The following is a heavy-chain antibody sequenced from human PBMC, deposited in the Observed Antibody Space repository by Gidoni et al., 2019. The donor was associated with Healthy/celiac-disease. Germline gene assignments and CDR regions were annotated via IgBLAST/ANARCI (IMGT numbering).Heavy chain of an antibody. CDR2: ISYDGSNK. V-gene: IGHV3-30*18. J-gene: IGHJ4*02. CDR1: GFPFSTHG. D-gene: IGHD3-10*01. Sequence: QVQLVASVGGVVQPGRSLRLSCSASGFPFSTHGMHWVRQAPGKGLEWVAVISYDGSNKYYADSVKGRFTISRDNSKNTLYLQMNSLRAEDTAVYYCAKDGGTGYGSGSNLDYWGQGTLVTVSS. CDR3: AKDGGTGYGSGSNLDY.